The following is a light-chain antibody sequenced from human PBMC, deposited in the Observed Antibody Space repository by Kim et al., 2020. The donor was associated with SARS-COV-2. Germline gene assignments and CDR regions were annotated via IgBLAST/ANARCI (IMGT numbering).Light chain of an antibody. CDR1: SSDVGAYNF. CDR3: ISYAGNDNMV. V-gene: IGLV2-8*01. CDR2: DVS. Sequence: QSALTQPPSASGSPGQSVTFYCTGTSSDVGAYNFVSWYQQHPGKAPKLILHDVSERPSGVSDRFSGSKSGNTASLTVSGLLPDDEAAYFCISYAGNDNMVIGGGTQLTVL. J-gene: IGLJ3*02.